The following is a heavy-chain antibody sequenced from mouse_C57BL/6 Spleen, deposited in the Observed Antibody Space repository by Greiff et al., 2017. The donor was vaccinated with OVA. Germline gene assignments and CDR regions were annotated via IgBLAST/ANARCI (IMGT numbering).Heavy chain of an antibody. D-gene: IGHD1-1*01. CDR3: ARNYYGSSYVFAY. CDR2: IHPNSGST. CDR1: GYTFTSYW. V-gene: IGHV1-64*01. Sequence: VQLQQPGAELVKPGASVKLSCKASGYTFTSYWMHWVKQRPGQGLEWIGMIHPNSGSTNYNEKFKSKATLTVDKSSSTAYMQLSSLTSEDSAVYYCARNYYGSSYVFAYWGQGTLVTVSA. J-gene: IGHJ3*01.